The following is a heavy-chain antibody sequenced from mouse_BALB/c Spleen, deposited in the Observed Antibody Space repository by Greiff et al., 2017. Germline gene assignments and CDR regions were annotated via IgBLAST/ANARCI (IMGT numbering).Heavy chain of an antibody. Sequence: EVHLVESGGGLVQPGGSRKLSCAASGFTFSSFGMHWVRQAPEKGLEWVAYISSGSSTIYYADTVKGRFTISRDNPKNTLFLQMTSLRSEDTAMYYCARRGKNYAMDYWGQGTSVTVSS. CDR1: GFTFSSFG. CDR3: ARRGKNYAMDY. J-gene: IGHJ4*01. CDR2: ISSGSSTI. V-gene: IGHV5-17*02.